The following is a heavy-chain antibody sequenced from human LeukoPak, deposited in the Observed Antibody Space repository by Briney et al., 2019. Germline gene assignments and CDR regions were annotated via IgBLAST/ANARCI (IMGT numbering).Heavy chain of an antibody. J-gene: IGHJ3*02. CDR3: ARCPRYCSSTSCYMGAGAFDI. CDR1: GFTFSDYY. Sequence: GGSLRLSCAASGFTFSDYYMSWIRQAPGKGLEWVSYISSSGSTIYYADSVKGRFTISRDNAKNSLYLQMNSLRAEDTAVYYCARCPRYCSSTSCYMGAGAFDIWGQGTMVTVSP. D-gene: IGHD2-2*02. V-gene: IGHV3-11*04. CDR2: ISSSGSTI.